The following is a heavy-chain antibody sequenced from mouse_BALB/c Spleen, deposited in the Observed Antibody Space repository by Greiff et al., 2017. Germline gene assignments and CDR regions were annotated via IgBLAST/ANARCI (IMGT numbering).Heavy chain of an antibody. V-gene: IGHV1-54*03. CDR1: GYAFTNYL. CDR2: INPGSGGT. CDR3: ATSWFAY. J-gene: IGHJ3*01. Sequence: VQLQQSGAELVRPGTSVKVSCKASGYAFTNYLIEWVKQRPGQGLEWIGVINPGSGGTNYNEKFKGKATLTADKSSSTAYMQLSSLTSDDSAVYFCATSWFAYWGQGTLVTVSA.